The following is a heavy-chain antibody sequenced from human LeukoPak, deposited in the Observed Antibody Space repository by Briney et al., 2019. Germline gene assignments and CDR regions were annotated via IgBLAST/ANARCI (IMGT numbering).Heavy chain of an antibody. J-gene: IGHJ4*02. CDR2: ISAYSGHT. V-gene: IGHV1-18*01. CDR1: GYTFPNYG. CDR3: ARIEDLAFYFDL. D-gene: IGHD5-12*01. Sequence: ASVKVSCKASGYTFPNYGIGWVRQAPGQGLEWMGWISAYSGHTNFAQKLQGRVTLTTDTSTNTAYMELRSLRSDDTAVYYCARIEDLAFYFDLWGQGTLVTVSS.